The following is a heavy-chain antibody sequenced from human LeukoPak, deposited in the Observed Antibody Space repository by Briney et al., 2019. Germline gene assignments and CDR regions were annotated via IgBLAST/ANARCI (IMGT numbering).Heavy chain of an antibody. CDR2: ISGSGGDT. D-gene: IGHD5-24*01. Sequence: PGGSLRLSCAASGFTFSSYSMSWVRQAPGKGLEWVSVISGSGGDTYYADFVKGRFTISRDNSKNTLYLQMNRLRAEDTAVYYCAGDGYNKRRTYWGQGTLVTVSS. CDR3: AGDGYNKRRTY. J-gene: IGHJ4*02. CDR1: GFTFSSYS. V-gene: IGHV3-23*01.